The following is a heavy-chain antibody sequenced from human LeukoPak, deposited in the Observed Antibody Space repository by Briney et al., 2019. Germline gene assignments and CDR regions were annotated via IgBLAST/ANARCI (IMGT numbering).Heavy chain of an antibody. Sequence: GASVKVSCKASGYTFTSYAMNWVRQAPGQGLEWMGWISAYNGNTNYAQKLQGRVTMTTDTSTSTAYMELRSLRSGDTAVYYCATSLYSSSWYAFDIWGQGTMVTVSS. D-gene: IGHD6-13*01. CDR2: ISAYNGNT. CDR1: GYTFTSYA. J-gene: IGHJ3*02. V-gene: IGHV1-18*01. CDR3: ATSLYSSSWYAFDI.